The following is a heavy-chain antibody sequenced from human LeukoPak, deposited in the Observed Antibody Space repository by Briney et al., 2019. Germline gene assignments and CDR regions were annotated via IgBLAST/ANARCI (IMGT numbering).Heavy chain of an antibody. CDR2: IKSKTDGGTT. V-gene: IGHV3-15*01. D-gene: IGHD5-12*01. J-gene: IGHJ6*02. CDR1: GFTFSNAW. Sequence: PGGSLRLSCAASGFTFSNAWMSWVRQAPGKGLEWVGRIKSKTDGGTTDYAAPVKGRFTISRDDSKNTLYLQMNSLKTEDTAVYYCTTGALRSGYDWPDDYYYYGMDVWGQGTTVTVSS. CDR3: TTGALRSGYDWPDDYYYYGMDV.